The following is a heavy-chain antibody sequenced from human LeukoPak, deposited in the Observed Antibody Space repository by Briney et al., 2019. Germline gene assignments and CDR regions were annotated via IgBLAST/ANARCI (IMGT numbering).Heavy chain of an antibody. D-gene: IGHD4-11*01. CDR3: ARGTTVTTTPFVD. CDR1: GFTVSTNY. Sequence: GGSLRLSCAASGFTVSTNYMSWVRQAPGKGLGWVSVIYSGGYIYYVDSVKGRFTISRDNSKNTLYLQMNSLRAEDTAVYYCARGTTVTTTPFVDWGQGTLVTVSS. J-gene: IGHJ4*02. CDR2: IYSGGYI. V-gene: IGHV3-53*05.